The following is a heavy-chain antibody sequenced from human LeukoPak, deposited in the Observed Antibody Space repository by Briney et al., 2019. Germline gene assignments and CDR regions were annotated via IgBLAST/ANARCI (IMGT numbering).Heavy chain of an antibody. D-gene: IGHD3-16*01. J-gene: IGHJ2*01. V-gene: IGHV3-30-3*01. CDR1: GFTFSSYA. CDR3: ARDLPMITFGGGAPGYFDL. CDR2: ISYDGSNK. Sequence: GGSLRLSCAASGFTFSSYAMHWVRQAPGKGLEWVAVISYDGSNKYYADSVKGRFTISRDNSKNTLYLQMNSLRAEDTAVYYCARDLPMITFGGGAPGYFDLWGRGTLVTVSS.